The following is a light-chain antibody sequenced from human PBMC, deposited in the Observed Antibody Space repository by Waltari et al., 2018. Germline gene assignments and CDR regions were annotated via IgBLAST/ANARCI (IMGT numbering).Light chain of an antibody. Sequence: SYELTQPPSVSVSPGQTASITCSGDKLGAKYASWYQQKPGQSPVLVICQDTKRPSGIPERFSGSNSGNTATLAISGTQAMDEADYYCQAWDSRHGIIGGGTKLTVL. CDR1: KLGAKY. CDR3: QAWDSRHGI. J-gene: IGLJ2*01. CDR2: QDT. V-gene: IGLV3-1*01.